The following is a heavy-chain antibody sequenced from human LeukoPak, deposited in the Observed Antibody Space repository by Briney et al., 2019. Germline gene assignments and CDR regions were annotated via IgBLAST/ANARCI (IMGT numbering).Heavy chain of an antibody. D-gene: IGHD1-26*01. CDR2: IYPGDSDT. J-gene: IGHJ4*02. Sequence: PGESLEISCKASGYSFSTYWLGWVRQMPGKGLEWMGIIYPGDSDTRYSPSFQGQVTISADKSISTAYLQWNSLKASDTAMYYCARCLRVGAPGVLGYWGQGTLVTVSS. V-gene: IGHV5-51*01. CDR1: GYSFSTYW. CDR3: ARCLRVGAPGVLGY.